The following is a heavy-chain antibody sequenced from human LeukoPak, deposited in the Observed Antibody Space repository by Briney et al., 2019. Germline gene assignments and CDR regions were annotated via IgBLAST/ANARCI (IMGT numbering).Heavy chain of an antibody. V-gene: IGHV1-69*05. D-gene: IGHD2-2*01. J-gene: IGHJ4*02. CDR2: IIPIFGTA. CDR3: ARVTCSSTSCQKYYFDY. CDR1: GGTFISYA. Sequence: SVKVSCKASGGTFISYAISWVRQAPGQGLEWMGGIIPIFGTANYAQKFQGRVTITTDESTSTAYMELSSLRSEDTAVYYCARVTCSSTSCQKYYFDYWGQGTLATVSS.